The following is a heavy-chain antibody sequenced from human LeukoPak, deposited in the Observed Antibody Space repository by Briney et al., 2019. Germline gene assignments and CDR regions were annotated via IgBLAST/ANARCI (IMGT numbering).Heavy chain of an antibody. CDR1: GFTFHDSA. Sequence: PGRSLRLSCAASGFTFHDSAMHWVRHAPGKGLEWVSSISWNSDNIDYVDSVKGRFTISRDDAKNSLYLQMNSLRTEDAALYYCAKEGSVCTNGICRFFDYWGRGTLVTVSS. V-gene: IGHV3-9*01. D-gene: IGHD2-8*01. CDR2: ISWNSDNI. CDR3: AKEGSVCTNGICRFFDY. J-gene: IGHJ4*02.